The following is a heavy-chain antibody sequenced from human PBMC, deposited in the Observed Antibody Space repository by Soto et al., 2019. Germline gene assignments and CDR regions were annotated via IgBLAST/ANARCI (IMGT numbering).Heavy chain of an antibody. Sequence: EVQLVESGGGLVQPGRSLRLSCAASGFTFDDYAMHWVRQAPGKGLEWVSGISWNSGSIGYADSVKGRFTISRDNAKNSLYLQMNSLRAEDTALYYCANLPWLSTMNDAFDIWGQGTMVTVSS. V-gene: IGHV3-9*01. CDR1: GFTFDDYA. CDR3: ANLPWLSTMNDAFDI. J-gene: IGHJ3*02. CDR2: ISWNSGSI. D-gene: IGHD3-22*01.